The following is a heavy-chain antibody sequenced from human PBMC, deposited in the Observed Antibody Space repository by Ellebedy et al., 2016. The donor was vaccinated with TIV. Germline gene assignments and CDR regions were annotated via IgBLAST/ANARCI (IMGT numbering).Heavy chain of an antibody. D-gene: IGHD6-6*01. J-gene: IGHJ6*02. V-gene: IGHV3-64D*06. CDR2: ISINGGST. CDR3: VKGGAHPARRANYGMDV. CDR1: GFTVSSNY. Sequence: GGSLRLSCAASGFTVSSNYMSWVRQAPGKGLEYVSAISINGGSTYYADSVKGRFTISRDNSKNTLYRQMSSLRAEDPAVYYCVKGGAHPARRANYGMDVWGQGTTVTVSS.